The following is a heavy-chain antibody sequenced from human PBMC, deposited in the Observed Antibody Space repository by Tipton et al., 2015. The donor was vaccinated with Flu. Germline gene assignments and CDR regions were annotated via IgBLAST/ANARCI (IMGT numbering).Heavy chain of an antibody. CDR3: ARGRGYCITNTCLLPFDF. V-gene: IGHV3-53*01. D-gene: IGHD2/OR15-2a*01. CDR1: GFTVSSNY. Sequence: VQLVQSGGGLIQRGGSLRLSCVVSGFTVSSNYMTWVRQAPGKGLEWVSVIYSGGSTKYADSVKGRFTISRDNSKNTLYLQMNSLRAEDTAVYYCARGRGYCITNTCLLPFDFWGQGTLVTVSS. J-gene: IGHJ4*02. CDR2: IYSGGST.